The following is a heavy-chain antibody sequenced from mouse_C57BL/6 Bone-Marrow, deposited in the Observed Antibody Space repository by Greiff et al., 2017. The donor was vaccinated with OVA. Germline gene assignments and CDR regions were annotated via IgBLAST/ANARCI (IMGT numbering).Heavy chain of an antibody. CDR1: GYTFTTYP. D-gene: IGHD2-4*01. CDR3: ARPGDYGVDWFAY. J-gene: IGHJ3*01. Sequence: VKLVESGAELVKPGASVTMSCTASGYTFTTYPIEWMQQTHGKSLEWIGNFHPYNDDPKYNEKFKGKATLTVEKSSSTVYLELSRLTSDDSAVYYCARPGDYGVDWFAYWGQGTLVTVSA. V-gene: IGHV1-47*01. CDR2: FHPYNDDP.